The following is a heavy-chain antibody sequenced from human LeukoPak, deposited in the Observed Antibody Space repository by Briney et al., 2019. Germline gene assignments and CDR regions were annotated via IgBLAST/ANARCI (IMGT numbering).Heavy chain of an antibody. CDR1: GFSFSSYW. J-gene: IGHJ6*03. V-gene: IGHV3-7*01. CDR3: TRDFQGRFYYHVDV. CDR2: MNQDGSEI. Sequence: GGSLRLSCAASGFSFSSYWMSWDRQAPGRGLEWVANMNQDGSEIYYVDSVKGRLTISRDNAKNSLYLQMNSLRAEDTGVYYCTRDFQGRFYYHVDVWGKGTTVTVSS. D-gene: IGHD3-10*01.